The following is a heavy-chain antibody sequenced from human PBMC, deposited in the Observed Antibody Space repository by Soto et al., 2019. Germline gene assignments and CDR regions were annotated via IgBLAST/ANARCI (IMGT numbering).Heavy chain of an antibody. V-gene: IGHV3-7*03. CDR2: IKQDGSEN. J-gene: IGHJ5*02. D-gene: IGHD3-10*01. CDR1: GFTFSSYW. Sequence: GGSLRLSCAASGFTFSSYWMSWVRQAPGKGLEWVANIKQDGSENYYVDSVRGRFTISRDNAKNSVYLQMDSLRVEDTAVYYCVRGGHGSGSYLGSSWGQGILATVSS. CDR3: VRGGHGSGSYLGSS.